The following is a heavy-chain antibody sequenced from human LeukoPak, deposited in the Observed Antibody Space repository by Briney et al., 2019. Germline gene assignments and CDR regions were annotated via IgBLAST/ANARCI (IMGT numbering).Heavy chain of an antibody. CDR3: AKAQRTIRQYFYDGMNV. CDR1: GFTFSSYA. Sequence: GGSLRLSCAASGFTFSSYAMSWVRQAPGKGLEWVSVVSGSGSSTYYADSVKGRFTISRDNSKNTLYLQMNSLRAEDTAVYFCAKAQRTIRQYFYDGMNVWGQGATVTVSS. D-gene: IGHD3-9*01. J-gene: IGHJ6*02. CDR2: VSGSGSST. V-gene: IGHV3-23*01.